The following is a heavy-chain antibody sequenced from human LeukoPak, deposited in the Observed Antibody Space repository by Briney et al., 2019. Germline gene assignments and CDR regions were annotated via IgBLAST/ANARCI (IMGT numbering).Heavy chain of an antibody. CDR2: LYSGGNT. CDR3: ARESGDRPGLPGR. D-gene: IGHD1-26*01. V-gene: IGHV3-53*01. Sequence: PGGSLRLSCAASGFTVSTNYMSWARQSPGKGMEKVSTLYSGGNTYYTDAVMGRFSISRDDLRNTLFLQMNNLRVEDTAVYYCARESGDRPGLPGRWGQGTLVTVSS. J-gene: IGHJ4*02. CDR1: GFTVSTNY.